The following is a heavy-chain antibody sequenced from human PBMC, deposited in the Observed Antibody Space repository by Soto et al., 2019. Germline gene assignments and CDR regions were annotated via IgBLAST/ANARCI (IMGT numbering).Heavy chain of an antibody. CDR2: IDPTDSSS. Sequence: GESLKISCKGSGYNFGGYWISWVRQTPGKGLEWMGRIDPTDSSSNYNPSFEGHVTVSAEKSISTAYLEWSSLKTSDTAIYYCARHGAYTFSENFDFWGQGTLVTVSS. V-gene: IGHV5-10-1*01. CDR3: ARHGAYTFSENFDF. J-gene: IGHJ4*02. D-gene: IGHD3-10*01. CDR1: GYNFGGYW.